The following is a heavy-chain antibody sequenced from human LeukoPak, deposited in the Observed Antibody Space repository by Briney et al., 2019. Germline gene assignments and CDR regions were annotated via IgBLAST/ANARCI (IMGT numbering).Heavy chain of an antibody. CDR1: GFTVSSNY. CDR3: ARDSRVTTGRYYFDY. Sequence: PGGSLRLSCAASGFTVSSNYMSWVRQAPGKGLEWVSVISSGGSTYYADSMKGRFTISRDNSKNTLYLQMNSLRAEDTAVYYCARDSRVTTGRYYFDYWGQGTLVTVSS. J-gene: IGHJ4*02. CDR2: ISSGGST. D-gene: IGHD4-11*01. V-gene: IGHV3-66*01.